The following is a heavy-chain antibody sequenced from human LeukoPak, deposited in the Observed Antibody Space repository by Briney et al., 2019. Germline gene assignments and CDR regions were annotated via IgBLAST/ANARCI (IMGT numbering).Heavy chain of an antibody. CDR3: ARAGCSSTSCYFDY. Sequence: PGGSLRLSCAASGFTFSSYSMNWVRQAPGKGLEWVSSISSSSSYIYYADSVKGRFTISRDNAKNSLCLQMNSLRAEDTAVYYCARAGCSSTSCYFDYWGQGTLVTVSS. J-gene: IGHJ4*02. CDR1: GFTFSSYS. D-gene: IGHD2-2*01. V-gene: IGHV3-21*01. CDR2: ISSSSSYI.